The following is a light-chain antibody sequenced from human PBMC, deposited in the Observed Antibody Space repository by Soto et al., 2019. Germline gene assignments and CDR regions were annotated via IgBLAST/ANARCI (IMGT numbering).Light chain of an antibody. CDR3: QQSYSTLPIT. CDR1: QNIKNY. Sequence: MSQYPCSMPASAGAGVTITWRASQNIKNYLNWYQQKPGKAPKLLIYSASSLQSLVPSRVSSSGSFTDFTLTISSLQPEDFATYYCQQSYSTLPITFGQGTRLEIK. J-gene: IGKJ5*01. V-gene: IGKV1-39*01. CDR2: SAS.